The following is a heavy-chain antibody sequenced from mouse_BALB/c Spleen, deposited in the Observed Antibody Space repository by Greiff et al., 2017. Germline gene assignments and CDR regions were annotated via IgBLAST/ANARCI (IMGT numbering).Heavy chain of an antibody. V-gene: IGHV5-9-4*01. CDR3: ARDRDLLQRFAY. Sequence: EVKLMESGGGLVKPGGSLKLSCAASGFTFSSYAMSWVRQSPEKRLEWVAEISSGGSYTYYPDTVTGRFTISRDNAKNTLYLEMSSLRSEDTAMYYCARDRDLLQRFAYWGQGTLVTVSA. CDR2: ISSGGSYT. J-gene: IGHJ3*01. CDR1: GFTFSSYA. D-gene: IGHD1-1*01.